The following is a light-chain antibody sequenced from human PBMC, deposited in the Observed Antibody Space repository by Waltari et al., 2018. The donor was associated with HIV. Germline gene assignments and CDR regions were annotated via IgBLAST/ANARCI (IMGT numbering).Light chain of an antibody. Sequence: QSALTQPPSVSGAPGQMVAISCTGLRTTNFGTTYAVHWYQHIPGTGPRLLISSDNKRHSGVPERFSASKSGTSASLAITGLQAEDEADYYCQSSDRMSDSWVFGGGTRLTVL. V-gene: IGLV1-40*01. CDR1: RTTNFGTTYA. J-gene: IGLJ3*02. CDR3: QSSDRMSDSWV. CDR2: SDN.